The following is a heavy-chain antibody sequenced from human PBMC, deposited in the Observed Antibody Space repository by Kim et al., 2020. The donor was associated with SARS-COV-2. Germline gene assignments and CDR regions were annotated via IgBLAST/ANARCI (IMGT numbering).Heavy chain of an antibody. CDR2: TYYRSKWYN. CDR1: GDSVSSNSAA. D-gene: IGHD3-10*01. J-gene: IGHJ4*02. V-gene: IGHV6-1*01. CDR3: AREDPNYYGSGSYSTTFDY. Sequence: SQTLSLTCAISGDSVSSNSAAWNWIRQSPSRGFEWLGRTYYRSKWYNDYAVSVKSRITINPDTSKNQFSLQLNSVTPEDTAVYYCAREDPNYYGSGSYSTTFDYWGQGTLVTVSS.